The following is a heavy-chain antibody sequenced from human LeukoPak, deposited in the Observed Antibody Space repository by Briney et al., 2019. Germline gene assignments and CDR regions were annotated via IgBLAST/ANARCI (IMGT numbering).Heavy chain of an antibody. Sequence: SVKVSCKASGGTFSSYAISWVRQAPGQGLEWMGRIIPILGIANYAQKFQGRVTITADKSTSTAYMELSSLRSEDTAVYYCARYRVRGVKTYGMDVWGQGTTVTVSS. CDR1: GGTFSSYA. CDR2: IIPILGIA. J-gene: IGHJ6*02. V-gene: IGHV1-69*04. D-gene: IGHD3-10*01. CDR3: ARYRVRGVKTYGMDV.